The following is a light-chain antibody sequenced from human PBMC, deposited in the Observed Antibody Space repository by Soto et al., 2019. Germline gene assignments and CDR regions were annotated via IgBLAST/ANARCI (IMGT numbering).Light chain of an antibody. V-gene: IGLV4-69*01. CDR2: LNSDGSH. CDR1: SGHSNYA. CDR3: QTWGTGINWV. Sequence: QLVLTQSPSASASLGASVNLTCTLSSGHSNYAIAWHQQQPEKGPRYLMNLNSDGSHSKGDGIPDRFSGSSSGAERYLTISSLQSEDEADYYCQTWGTGINWVFGGGTKLTVL. J-gene: IGLJ3*02.